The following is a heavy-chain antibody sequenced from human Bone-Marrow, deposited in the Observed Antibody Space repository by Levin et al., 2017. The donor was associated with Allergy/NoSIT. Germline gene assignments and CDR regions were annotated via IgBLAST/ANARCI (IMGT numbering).Heavy chain of an antibody. J-gene: IGHJ3*02. D-gene: IGHD4-17*01. CDR3: ARGSGDYGDHGAFDI. Sequence: GESLKISCAASGFTFSSYDMHWVRQATGKGLEWVSVIGTAGDPYYPGSVKGRFTISRENAKNSLYLQMKSLRAWDTAVYYCARGSGDYGDHGAFDIWGQGTMVTVSS. CDR1: GFTFSSYD. V-gene: IGHV3-13*05. CDR2: IGTAGDP.